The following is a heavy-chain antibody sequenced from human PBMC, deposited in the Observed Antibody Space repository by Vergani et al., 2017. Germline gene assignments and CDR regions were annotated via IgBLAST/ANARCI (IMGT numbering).Heavy chain of an antibody. CDR1: GFTFSSYW. CDR2: IKQDGSEK. D-gene: IGHD6-13*01. J-gene: IGHJ3*02. CDR3: ARVRRWAAGNAFDI. V-gene: IGHV3-7*01. Sequence: EVHLVESGGGLVQPGGSLRLSCAASGFTFSSYWMSWVRQAPGKGLEWVANIKQDGSEKYYVDSVKGRFTISRDNAKNSLYLQMNSLRAEDTSVYYCARVRRWAAGNAFDIWGQGTMVTVSS.